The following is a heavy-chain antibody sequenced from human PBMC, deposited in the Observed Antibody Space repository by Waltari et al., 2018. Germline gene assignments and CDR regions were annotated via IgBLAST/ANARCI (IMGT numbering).Heavy chain of an antibody. CDR3: TRDANITDYYYYYGMDV. J-gene: IGHJ6*02. V-gene: IGHV1-69*04. CDR1: GDTFSTYT. CDR2: IIPILQIA. Sequence: QVQLVQSGAEVRKPGSSVTVSCKTSGDTFSTYTIRWRRQAPGQGLEWMGRIIPILQIANYAQKFQGRVTITADKSTTTAYMELSRLFYDDTAVYYCTRDANITDYYYYYGMDVWGRGTTVTVSS.